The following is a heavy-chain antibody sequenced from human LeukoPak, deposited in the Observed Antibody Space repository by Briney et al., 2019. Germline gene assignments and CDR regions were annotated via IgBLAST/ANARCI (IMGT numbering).Heavy chain of an antibody. Sequence: SETLSLTCNVSGDSLTSHFWSWIRQTPGKGLEWIGYVFHSGTTNYSPSLKSRVSISLDTSKKQFYLRLASVTAADTAVYYCARRMATVTDAFDIWGRGTMVSVSS. CDR3: ARRMATVTDAFDI. CDR2: VFHSGTT. J-gene: IGHJ3*02. D-gene: IGHD5-24*01. V-gene: IGHV4-59*08. CDR1: GDSLTSHF.